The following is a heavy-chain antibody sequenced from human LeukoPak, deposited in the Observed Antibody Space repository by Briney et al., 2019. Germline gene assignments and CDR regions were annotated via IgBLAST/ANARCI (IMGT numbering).Heavy chain of an antibody. D-gene: IGHD6-13*01. CDR2: IIPIFGTA. J-gene: IGHJ4*02. CDR3: ARTGIRRDSSSWYGFDY. V-gene: IGHV1-69*05. Sequence: SVKVSCKASGGTFSSYAISWVRQAPEQGLEWMGRIIPIFGTANYAQKFQGRVTITTDESTSTAYMELSSLRSEDTAVYYCARTGIRRDSSSWYGFDYWGQGTLVTVSS. CDR1: GGTFSSYA.